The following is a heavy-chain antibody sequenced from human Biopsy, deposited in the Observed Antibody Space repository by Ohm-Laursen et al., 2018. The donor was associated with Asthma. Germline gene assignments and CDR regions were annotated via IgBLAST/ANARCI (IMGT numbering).Heavy chain of an antibody. CDR3: TRKAGSCISRTCYSLDF. CDR1: GGTFNTYV. V-gene: IGHV1-69*13. J-gene: IGHJ4*02. CDR2: INAVFGTT. D-gene: IGHD2-2*01. Sequence: SVKVSCKSLGGTFNTYVIGWVRQAPGQRLEWMGGINAVFGTTNYPQKFQGRVTITADYSTSTVYMELSSLRSEDTAVYYCTRKAGSCISRTCYSLDFWGQGTLVTVSS.